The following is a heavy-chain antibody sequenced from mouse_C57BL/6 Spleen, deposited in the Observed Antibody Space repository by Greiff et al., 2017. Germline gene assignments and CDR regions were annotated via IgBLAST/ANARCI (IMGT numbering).Heavy chain of an antibody. CDR3: ARHEDRGLHYYAMDY. CDR1: GYTFTEYT. D-gene: IGHD3-3*01. Sequence: QVHVKQSGAELVKPGASVKLSCKASGYTFTEYTIHWVKQRSGQGLEWIGWFYPGSGSIKYNEKFKDKATLTADKSSSTVYMELSRLTSEDSAVYFYARHEDRGLHYYAMDYWGQGTSVTVSS. CDR2: FYPGSGSI. J-gene: IGHJ4*01. V-gene: IGHV1-62-2*01.